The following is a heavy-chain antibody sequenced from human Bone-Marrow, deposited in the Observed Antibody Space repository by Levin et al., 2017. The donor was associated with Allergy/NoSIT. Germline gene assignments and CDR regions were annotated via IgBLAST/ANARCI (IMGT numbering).Heavy chain of an antibody. CDR1: GFTYSRFA. CDR3: AKDHESSGWPTFDS. V-gene: IGHV3-23*01. CDR2: VNNGGNA. J-gene: IGHJ4*02. D-gene: IGHD3-22*01. Sequence: GASVKVSCAGSGFTYSRFAMSWVRQAPGKGLEWVASVNNGGNAYYADSVVGRFTVSRDNSKGTLDLQMDNLRAEDSALYYCAKDHESSGWPTFDSWGQGTLVTVAS.